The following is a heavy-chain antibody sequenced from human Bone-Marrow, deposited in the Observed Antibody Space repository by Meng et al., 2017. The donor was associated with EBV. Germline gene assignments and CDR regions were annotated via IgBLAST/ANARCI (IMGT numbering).Heavy chain of an antibody. CDR3: AKSIIVVVPAATGFFDY. CDR1: GFTFSSYA. Sequence: EVQLLEAGGGLVQPGGSLRLSCAASGFTFSSYAMSWVRQAPGKGLEWVSAISGSGGSTYYADSVKGRFTISRDNSKNTLYLQMNSLRAEDTAVYYCAKSIIVVVPAATGFFDYWGQGTLFTVSS. J-gene: IGHJ4*02. V-gene: IGHV3-23*01. CDR2: ISGSGGST. D-gene: IGHD2-2*01.